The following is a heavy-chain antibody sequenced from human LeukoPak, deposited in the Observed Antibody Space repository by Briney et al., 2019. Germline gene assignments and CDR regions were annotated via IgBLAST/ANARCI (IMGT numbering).Heavy chain of an antibody. CDR3: ARDKQLGHFDY. D-gene: IGHD6-6*01. CDR1: GGSISSHY. V-gene: IGHV4-4*07. J-gene: IGHJ4*02. CDR2: IYTSGST. Sequence: PSETLSLTCTVSGGSISSHYWSWVRQPAGKGLECIGRIYTSGSTNYNPSLKSRVTMSVDTSKNQFSLKLSSVTAADTAVYYCARDKQLGHFDYWGQGTLVTVSS.